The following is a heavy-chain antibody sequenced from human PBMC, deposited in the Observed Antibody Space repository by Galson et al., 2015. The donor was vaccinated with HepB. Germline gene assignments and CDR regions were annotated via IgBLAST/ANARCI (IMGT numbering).Heavy chain of an antibody. D-gene: IGHD1-14*01. CDR3: AGRHSYFRSGAWYNVADY. Sequence: QSGAEVKKPGESLRISCKASGYTFSAFWITWVRQIPGKGLEWMGRIDPSDSYTDYSPSFRGHVTISADKSITTAYLQWNGLKASDTALYYCAGRHSYFRSGAWYNVADYWGQGTLVTVSS. CDR1: GYTFSAFW. V-gene: IGHV5-10-1*01. CDR2: IDPSDSYT. J-gene: IGHJ4*02.